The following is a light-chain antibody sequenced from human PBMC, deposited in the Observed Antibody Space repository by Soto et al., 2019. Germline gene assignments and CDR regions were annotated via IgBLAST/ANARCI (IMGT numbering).Light chain of an antibody. J-gene: IGLJ1*01. CDR1: SSDVGGYNS. Sequence: QSALTQPASVSGSPGQSITSSCTFSSSDVGGYNSVSWYRQDPGKAPKLMIYDVTNRPSGVSNRFSGSKSGNTASLTISGLQAEDEADYYCSSFTSSITYVFGTGTKVTVL. CDR2: DVT. V-gene: IGLV2-14*01. CDR3: SSFTSSITYV.